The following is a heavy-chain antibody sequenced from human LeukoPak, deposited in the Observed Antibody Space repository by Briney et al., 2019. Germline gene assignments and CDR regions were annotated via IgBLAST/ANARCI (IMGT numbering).Heavy chain of an antibody. J-gene: IGHJ4*02. V-gene: IGHV3-23*01. CDR1: GFTFGSYA. Sequence: GGSLRLSCAASGFTFGSYAMSWVRQAPGKGLEWVSAISGSGGSTYYADSVKGRFTISRDNSKNTLYLQMNSPRAEDTAVYYCAKFLPTHIVVANYYFDYWGQGTLVTVSS. CDR2: ISGSGGST. D-gene: IGHD2-21*01. CDR3: AKFLPTHIVVANYYFDY.